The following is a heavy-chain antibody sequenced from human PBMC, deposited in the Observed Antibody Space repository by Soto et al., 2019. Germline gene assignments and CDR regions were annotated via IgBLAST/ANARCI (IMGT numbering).Heavy chain of an antibody. V-gene: IGHV1-18*04. D-gene: IGHD3-22*01. CDR2: ISAYNGNT. CDR3: ARDLLYYYDSSGSLSY. Sequence: GDSVKVYCKASGYTFTSYGISWVRQAPGQGLEWMGWISAYNGNTNYAQKLQGRVTMTTDTSTSTAYMELRSLRSDDTAVYYCARDLLYYYDSSGSLSYWGQGTLVTVSS. CDR1: GYTFTSYG. J-gene: IGHJ4*02.